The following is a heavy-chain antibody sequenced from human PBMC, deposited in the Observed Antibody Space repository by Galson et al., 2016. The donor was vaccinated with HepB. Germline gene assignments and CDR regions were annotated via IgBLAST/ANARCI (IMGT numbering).Heavy chain of an antibody. CDR3: ARGPEGEWLVLSDRDYYLDS. V-gene: IGHV4-59*11. CDR1: GGSITTHY. J-gene: IGHJ4*02. Sequence: ETLSLTCTVSGGSITTHYWNWVRQPPGRGLEWIASMYYSGSSHYNPSVQSPVTITVDTSKNHFSLRQTSVTAADTAVYYCARGPEGEWLVLSDRDYYLDSWGQGALVTVSS. CDR2: MYYSGSS. D-gene: IGHD6-19*01.